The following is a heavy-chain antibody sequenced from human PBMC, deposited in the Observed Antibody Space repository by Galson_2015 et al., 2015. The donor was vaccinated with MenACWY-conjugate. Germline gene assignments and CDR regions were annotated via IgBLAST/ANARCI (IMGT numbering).Heavy chain of an antibody. J-gene: IGHJ3*02. Sequence: SVKVSCKASGFTFTSSAVQWVRQARGQRLEWIGWIVVGSGNTNYAQKFQERVTITRDMSTSTAYMELSSLRSEDTAVYYCAAATYYYDSSGYYRFAFDIWGQGTMVTVSS. CDR2: IVVGSGNT. CDR1: GFTFTSSA. D-gene: IGHD3-22*01. CDR3: AAATYYYDSSGYYRFAFDI. V-gene: IGHV1-58*01.